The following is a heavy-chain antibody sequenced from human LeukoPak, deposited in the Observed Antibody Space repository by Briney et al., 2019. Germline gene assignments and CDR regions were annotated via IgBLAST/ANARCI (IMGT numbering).Heavy chain of an antibody. V-gene: IGHV3-48*03. J-gene: IGHJ4*02. CDR1: GFTFSSYE. Sequence: PGGSLRLSCAASGFTFSSYEMSWVRQAPGKGLEWVSYILNSGTTTYYADSVKGRFTISRDNAKNSLYLQMNSLRAEDTGVYYCARDPPDYWGQGILVTVSS. CDR2: ILNSGTTT. CDR3: ARDPPDY.